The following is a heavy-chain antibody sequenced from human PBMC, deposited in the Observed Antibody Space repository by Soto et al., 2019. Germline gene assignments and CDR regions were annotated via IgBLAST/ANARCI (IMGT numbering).Heavy chain of an antibody. CDR3: ARGYSSVHDAFDI. Sequence: VGSLRLSCAASGFTVSSNYMSWVRQAPGKGLKWVSAIYSGGSTYYADSVKGRFTISRDNSKNTLYLQMNSLRAEDTAVYYCARGYSSVHDAFDIWGQGTMVTVSS. D-gene: IGHD6-19*01. V-gene: IGHV3-53*01. CDR2: IYSGGST. J-gene: IGHJ3*02. CDR1: GFTVSSNY.